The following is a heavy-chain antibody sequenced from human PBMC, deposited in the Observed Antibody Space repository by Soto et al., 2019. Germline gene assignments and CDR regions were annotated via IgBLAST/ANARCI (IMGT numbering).Heavy chain of an antibody. J-gene: IGHJ4*02. Sequence: QVQLVQSGAEVKKPGSSVKVSCKASGGTFSSYTISWVRQAPGQGLEWMGRIIPILGIANYAQMFQGRVTITADKSTSTAYMELSSLRSEDTAVYYCARGYSYGNVDYWGQGTLVTVSS. CDR1: GGTFSSYT. CDR3: ARGYSYGNVDY. CDR2: IIPILGIA. D-gene: IGHD5-18*01. V-gene: IGHV1-69*02.